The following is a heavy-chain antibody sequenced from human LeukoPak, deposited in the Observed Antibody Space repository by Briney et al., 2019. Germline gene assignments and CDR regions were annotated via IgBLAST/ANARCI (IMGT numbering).Heavy chain of an antibody. D-gene: IGHD5-12*01. CDR1: GGTFSSYA. J-gene: IGHJ4*02. CDR2: IIPILGTA. CDR3: LYSGYDYYFDY. V-gene: IGHV1-69*04. Sequence: GASVKVSCKASGGTFSSYAISWVRQAPGQGLEWMGRIIPILGTANYAQKFQGRVTITADKSTSTAYMELSSLRSEDTAVYYCLYSGYDYYFDYWGQGTLVTVSS.